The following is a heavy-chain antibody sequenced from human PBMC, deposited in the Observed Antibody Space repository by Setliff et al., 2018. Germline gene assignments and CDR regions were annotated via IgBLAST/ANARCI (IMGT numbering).Heavy chain of an antibody. Sequence: GASVKVSCKASGYTFTGYYMHWVRQAPGQGLEWMGWINPNSGGTNYAQKFQGRVTMTRDTSISTAYMELSRLRSDDTAVYYCARVGGYASAWHGIEAFDIWGQGTMVTVSS. CDR2: INPNSGGT. J-gene: IGHJ3*02. CDR3: ARVGGYASAWHGIEAFDI. CDR1: GYTFTGYY. V-gene: IGHV1-2*02. D-gene: IGHD6-19*01.